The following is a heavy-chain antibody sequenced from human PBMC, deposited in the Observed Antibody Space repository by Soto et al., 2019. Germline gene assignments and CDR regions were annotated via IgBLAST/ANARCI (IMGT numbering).Heavy chain of an antibody. J-gene: IGHJ4*02. V-gene: IGHV3-23*01. D-gene: IGHD6-19*01. CDR1: GFTFSTYA. Sequence: EVQLLESGGGLVQPGGSLRLSCAASGFTFSTYAMNWFRQAPGKGLEWVSGISGSGDSTYYADSVKGRFTVSRDNSTNTLYLQMNSLRAEDTAVFYCAKERSSGWSFDYWGQGTLVTVSS. CDR3: AKERSSGWSFDY. CDR2: ISGSGDST.